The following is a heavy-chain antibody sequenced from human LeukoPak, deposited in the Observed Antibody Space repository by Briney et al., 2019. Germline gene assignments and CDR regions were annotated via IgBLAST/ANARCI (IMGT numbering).Heavy chain of an antibody. CDR1: GFTLSGYA. J-gene: IGHJ4*02. D-gene: IGHD4-23*01. Sequence: PGGSLRLSCAASGFTLSGYAMHWVRQAPGKGLEWVAIISFDGSNKYYADSVKGRFTMSRDNSKNTLYLQMNSLIPEDTAVYYCARDAATVVTPLSVRNFDYWGQGTLVTVSS. CDR3: ARDAATVVTPLSVRNFDY. CDR2: ISFDGSNK. V-gene: IGHV3-30*04.